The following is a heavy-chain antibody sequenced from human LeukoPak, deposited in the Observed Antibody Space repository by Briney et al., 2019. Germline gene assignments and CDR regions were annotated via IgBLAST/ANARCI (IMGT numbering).Heavy chain of an antibody. D-gene: IGHD2-2*02. Sequence: SGGSLRLSCAASGFTFSGYSMSWVRQAPGKGLEWVADIKQDGSEKYYVDSVKGRFTISRDNAKNSLYLQMNSLRAEDTAIYYCARRRIPISQGPNWFDPWGQGTLVTVSS. V-gene: IGHV3-7*05. CDR3: ARRRIPISQGPNWFDP. J-gene: IGHJ5*02. CDR2: IKQDGSEK. CDR1: GFTFSGYS.